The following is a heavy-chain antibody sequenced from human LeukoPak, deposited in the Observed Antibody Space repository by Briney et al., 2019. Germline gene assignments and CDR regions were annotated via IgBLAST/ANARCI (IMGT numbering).Heavy chain of an antibody. CDR2: IYHSGST. Sequence: PSQTLSLTCAVSGGSISSGGYSWSWIRQPPGKGLEWIGYIYHSGSTYYNPSLKSRVTISVDRSKNQFSLKLSSVTAADTAVYYCARGYRYYDSSGYYPPYNWFDPWGQGTLVTVSS. J-gene: IGHJ5*02. CDR1: GGSISSGGYS. V-gene: IGHV4-30-2*01. CDR3: ARGYRYYDSSGYYPPYNWFDP. D-gene: IGHD3-22*01.